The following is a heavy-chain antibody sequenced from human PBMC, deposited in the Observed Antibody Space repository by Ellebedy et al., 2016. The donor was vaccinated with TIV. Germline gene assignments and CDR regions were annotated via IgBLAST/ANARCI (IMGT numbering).Heavy chain of an antibody. Sequence: AASVKVSCKASGYTFTSYGISWVRQAPGQGLEWMGWISAYNGNTNYAQKLQGRVTMTTDTSTSTAYMELRSLRSNDTAVYYCARDRDHIAASPLDYWGQGTLVTVSS. V-gene: IGHV1-18*01. D-gene: IGHD6-6*01. CDR1: GYTFTSYG. CDR2: ISAYNGNT. CDR3: ARDRDHIAASPLDY. J-gene: IGHJ4*02.